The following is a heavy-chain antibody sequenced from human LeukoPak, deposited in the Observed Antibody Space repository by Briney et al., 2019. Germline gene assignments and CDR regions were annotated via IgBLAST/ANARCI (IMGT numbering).Heavy chain of an antibody. Sequence: SETLSLTCTVSGGSISSGSCYWRWIRQPAGKGLEWIGRIYTSGSTNYNPSLKSRVTISVDTSKNQFSLKLSSVTAADTAVYYCAREPGYSSGWYAHYFDYWGQGTLVTVSS. CDR2: IYTSGST. D-gene: IGHD6-19*01. CDR1: GGSISSGSCY. J-gene: IGHJ4*02. V-gene: IGHV4-61*02. CDR3: AREPGYSSGWYAHYFDY.